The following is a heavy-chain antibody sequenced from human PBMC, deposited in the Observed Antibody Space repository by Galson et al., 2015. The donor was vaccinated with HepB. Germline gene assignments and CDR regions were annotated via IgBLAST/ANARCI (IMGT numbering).Heavy chain of an antibody. CDR3: AKTDKAGGIYELYWYFDL. V-gene: IGHV3-23*01. Sequence: SLRLSCAASGFIFSDYAMTWVRRAPGKGLEWVSAISGSSAPTYYTDSVKGRFTISRDNSKNTLYLQMNSLRAEDTAVYYCAKTDKAGGIYELYWYFDLWGRGTLVTVSS. CDR1: GFIFSDYA. J-gene: IGHJ2*01. CDR2: ISGSSAPT. D-gene: IGHD5/OR15-5a*01.